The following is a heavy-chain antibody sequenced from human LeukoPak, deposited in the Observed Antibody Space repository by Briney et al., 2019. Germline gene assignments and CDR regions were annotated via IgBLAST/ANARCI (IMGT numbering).Heavy chain of an antibody. CDR2: ISAYNGNT. CDR3: ARDPPVYYYDSSGYYDY. D-gene: IGHD3-22*01. J-gene: IGHJ4*02. CDR1: GGTFSSCA. Sequence: ASVKVSCKASGGTFSSCAISWVRQAPGQGLEWMGWISAYNGNTNYAQKLQGRVTMTTDTSTSTAYMELRSLRSDDTAVYYCARDPPVYYYDSSGYYDYWGQGTLVTVSS. V-gene: IGHV1-18*01.